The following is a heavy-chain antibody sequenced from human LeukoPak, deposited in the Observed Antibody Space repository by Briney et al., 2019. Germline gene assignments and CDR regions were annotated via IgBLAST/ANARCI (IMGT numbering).Heavy chain of an antibody. CDR3: AGILTGTRNIDY. D-gene: IGHD1-20*01. Sequence: PGGSLRLSCAASGFTFSSYSMNWVRQAPGKGLEWVSSISSSSSYIYYADSVKGRFTISRDNAKNSLYLQMNSLRAEDTAVYYCAGILTGTRNIDYWGQGTLVTVSS. CDR2: ISSSSSYI. V-gene: IGHV3-21*01. CDR1: GFTFSSYS. J-gene: IGHJ4*02.